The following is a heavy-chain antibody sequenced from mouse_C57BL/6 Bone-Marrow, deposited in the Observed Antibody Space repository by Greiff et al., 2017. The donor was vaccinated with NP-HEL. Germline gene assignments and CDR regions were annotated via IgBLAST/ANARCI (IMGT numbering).Heavy chain of an antibody. V-gene: IGHV1-69*01. J-gene: IGHJ2*01. Sequence: QVHVKQPGAELVMPGASVKLSCKASGYTFTSYWMHWVKQRPGQGLEWIGEIDPSDSYTNYNQKFKGKSTLTVDKSSSTAYMQLSSLTSEDSAVYYCARRGSGSSPFDYWGQGTTLTVSS. D-gene: IGHD1-1*01. CDR1: GYTFTSYW. CDR3: ARRGSGSSPFDY. CDR2: IDPSDSYT.